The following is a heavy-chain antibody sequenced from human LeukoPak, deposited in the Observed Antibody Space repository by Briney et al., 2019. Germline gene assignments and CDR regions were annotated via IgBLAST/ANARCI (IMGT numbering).Heavy chain of an antibody. D-gene: IGHD1-1*01. J-gene: IGHJ4*02. Sequence: ASVKVSCKISGYALTELSMHWVRQAPGKGLEWMGGFDPEDGETIYAQKFQGKVTLTEVTSTDTSYLELSSLTSEDTAVYYCLTVLYGRPWNPVGGGGLWGQGTLVTVSS. CDR3: LTVLYGRPWNPVGGGGL. CDR1: GYALTELS. V-gene: IGHV1-24*01. CDR2: FDPEDGET.